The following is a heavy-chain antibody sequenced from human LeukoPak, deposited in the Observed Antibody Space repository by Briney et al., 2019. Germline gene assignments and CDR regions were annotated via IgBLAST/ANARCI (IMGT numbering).Heavy chain of an antibody. V-gene: IGHV3-66*01. CDR2: IYSGGST. CDR1: GFTVSSNY. J-gene: IGHJ2*01. D-gene: IGHD6-13*01. CDR3: ARVYYSSSYDYWYFDL. Sequence: GGSLRLSCAASGFTVSSNYMSWVRQAPGKGLEWVSVIYSGGSTYYADSVKGRFTISRDNSKNTLYLQMNSLRAEDTAVYYCARVYYSSSYDYWYFDLWGRGTLVTVSS.